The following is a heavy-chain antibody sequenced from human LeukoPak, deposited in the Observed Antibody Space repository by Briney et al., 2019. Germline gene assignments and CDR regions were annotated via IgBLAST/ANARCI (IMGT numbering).Heavy chain of an antibody. CDR2: IYSGDTT. V-gene: IGHV3-23*03. J-gene: IGHJ4*02. D-gene: IGHD3-9*01. CDR3: AIAPVLRYFDWLFPLDY. CDR1: EFTFSRYA. Sequence: GGSLRLSCAASEFTFSRYAMYWVRQAPGKGLEWVSVIYSGDTTYHADSVKGRFTISRDNSKNTLYLQMNSLRAEDTAVYYCAIAPVLRYFDWLFPLDYWGQGTLVTVSS.